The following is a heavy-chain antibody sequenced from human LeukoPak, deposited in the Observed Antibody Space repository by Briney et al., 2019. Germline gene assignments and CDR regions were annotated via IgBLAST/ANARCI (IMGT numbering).Heavy chain of an antibody. D-gene: IGHD1-1*01. CDR3: AVTWNADRTFAP. CDR1: GCSISSYY. Sequence: SETLSLTCTVSGCSISSYYWSWIRQPAGKGLEWIGHIYYLGTTTYNPSLRSRVTISMDASKNQFSLNLTSVTAADTAVYYCAVTWNADRTFAPWGQGILVTVST. V-gene: IGHV4-4*07. CDR2: IYYLGTT. J-gene: IGHJ5*02.